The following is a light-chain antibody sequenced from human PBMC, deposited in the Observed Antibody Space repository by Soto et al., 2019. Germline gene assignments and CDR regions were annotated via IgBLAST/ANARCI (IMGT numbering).Light chain of an antibody. Sequence: IVLTQSPATLSLSPVERATHSWRASQSVSSFLAWYQQKPGQAPRLLISGAPSRATGIPDRFSGSGSGTDFTLTLSRLEPEDFAVYYCHQYDSWTFGQGTKVDIK. CDR2: GAP. J-gene: IGKJ1*01. V-gene: IGKV3-20*01. CDR1: QSVSSF. CDR3: HQYDSWT.